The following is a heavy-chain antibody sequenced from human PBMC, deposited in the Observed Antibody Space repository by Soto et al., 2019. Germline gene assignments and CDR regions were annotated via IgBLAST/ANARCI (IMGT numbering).Heavy chain of an antibody. CDR3: ARHYKGSFVVVVAATLLYWYLDS. CDR2: IYYSGST. J-gene: IGHJ2*01. V-gene: IGHV4-39*01. Sequence: SETLSLTCTVSGGSISSSSYYWGWIRQPPGKGLEWIGSIYYSGSTYYNPSLKSRVTISVDTSKNQFSLKLSSVTAADTAVYYCARHYKGSFVVVVAATLLYWYLDSWGRGTLVT. D-gene: IGHD2-15*01. CDR1: GGSISSSSYY.